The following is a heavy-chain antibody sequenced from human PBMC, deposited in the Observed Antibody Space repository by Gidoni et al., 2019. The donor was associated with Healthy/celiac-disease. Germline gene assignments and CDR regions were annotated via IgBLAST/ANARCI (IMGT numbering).Heavy chain of an antibody. CDR2: FDTEDGET. CDR3: ATAPSAAAGTLGYYYYYYGVDV. V-gene: IGHV1-24*01. J-gene: IGHJ6*02. CDR1: GYTLTDLS. D-gene: IGHD6-13*01. Sequence: QVQLVQSGAEGKKPGASVKVSCQVSGYTLTDLSMPWERHAPGTGLEWMGGFDTEDGETIYAQKFQGRVTMTEDTSTDTAYMELSSLRSEDTAVYYCATAPSAAAGTLGYYYYYYGVDVWAKGPRSPSP.